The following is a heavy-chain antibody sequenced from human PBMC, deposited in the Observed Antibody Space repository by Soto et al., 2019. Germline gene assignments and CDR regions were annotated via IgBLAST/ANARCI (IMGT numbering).Heavy chain of an antibody. CDR2: INPSGGST. CDR3: ARGGDGYGDYEDAFDI. CDR1: GYTFTSYY. J-gene: IGHJ3*02. D-gene: IGHD4-17*01. Sequence: GASVKVSCKASGYTFTSYYMHWVRQAPGQGLEWMGIINPSGGSTSYAQKLQGRVTMTRDTSTSTVYMELSSLRSEDTAVYYCARGGDGYGDYEDAFDIWGQGTMVTVSS. V-gene: IGHV1-46*03.